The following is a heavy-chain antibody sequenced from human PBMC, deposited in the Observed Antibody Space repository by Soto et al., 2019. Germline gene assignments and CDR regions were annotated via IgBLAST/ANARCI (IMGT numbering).Heavy chain of an antibody. CDR3: ARGRGDGYNQHWYFDL. CDR2: INHSGST. Sequence: QVHLQQWGAGLLKPSETPSLTCAVYGGSFSGYYWSWIRQPPGKGLEWIGEINHSGSTNYNPSLKSRGSISVGTSNNQFSLKLSSVTAADTAVYYCARGRGDGYNQHWYFDLWGRGTLVTVSS. J-gene: IGHJ2*01. D-gene: IGHD3-10*01. CDR1: GGSFSGYY. V-gene: IGHV4-34*01.